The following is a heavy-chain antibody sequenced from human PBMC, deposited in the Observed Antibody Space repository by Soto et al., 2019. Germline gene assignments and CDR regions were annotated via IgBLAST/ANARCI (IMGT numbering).Heavy chain of an antibody. CDR3: ARVLQGCSGTSCYLDI. CDR1: GVSISSSNW. CDR2: IFHSGGT. V-gene: IGHV4-4*02. Sequence: QVQLQESGPGLVKPSGTLSLTCAVSGVSISSSNWWNWVRQAPGKGLEWIGEIFHSGGTNYNPSLKSRATISVDKSKNQFSLRLSSVTAADTAVYYCARVLQGCSGTSCYLDIWGQETTVTAS. J-gene: IGHJ3*02. D-gene: IGHD2-2*01.